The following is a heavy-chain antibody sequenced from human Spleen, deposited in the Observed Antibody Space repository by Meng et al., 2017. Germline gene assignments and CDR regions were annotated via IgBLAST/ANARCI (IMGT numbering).Heavy chain of an antibody. CDR2: INTNTGNP. D-gene: IGHD5-18*01. CDR1: GYTFTSYA. Sequence: GESLKISCAASGYTFTSYAMNWVRQAPGQGLEWMGWINTNTGNPTYAQGFTGRFVFSLDTSVSTAYLQISSLKAEDTAVYYCARTGIQFHYGMDVWGQGTTVTVSS. J-gene: IGHJ6*02. CDR3: ARTGIQFHYGMDV. V-gene: IGHV7-4-1*02.